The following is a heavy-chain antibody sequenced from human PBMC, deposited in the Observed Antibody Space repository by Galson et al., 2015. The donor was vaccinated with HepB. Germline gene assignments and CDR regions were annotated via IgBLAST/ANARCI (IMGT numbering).Heavy chain of an antibody. D-gene: IGHD2-15*01. CDR3: ARSAVVVVAATDRRYNWFDP. V-gene: IGHV3-11*06. Sequence: SLRLSCAASGFTFSDYYMGWIRQAPGKGLEWVSYISSSSSYTNYADSVKGRFTISRDNAKNSLYLQMNSLRAEDTAVYYCARSAVVVVAATDRRYNWFDPWGQGTLVTVSS. J-gene: IGHJ5*02. CDR2: ISSSSSYT. CDR1: GFTFSDYY.